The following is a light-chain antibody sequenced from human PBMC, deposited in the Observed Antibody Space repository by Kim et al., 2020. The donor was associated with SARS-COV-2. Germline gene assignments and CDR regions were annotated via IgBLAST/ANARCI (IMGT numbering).Light chain of an antibody. V-gene: IGKV3-20*01. Sequence: EIVLTQSPGTLSLSPGERATLSCRASKSVSSSYLAWYQQKPGQAPRLLIYGASSRATGIPDRFSGSGSGTDFTLTISRLEPEDFAVYYWQQYGSSPLTFGGGTKVDI. CDR2: GAS. J-gene: IGKJ4*01. CDR3: QQYGSSPLT. CDR1: KSVSSSY.